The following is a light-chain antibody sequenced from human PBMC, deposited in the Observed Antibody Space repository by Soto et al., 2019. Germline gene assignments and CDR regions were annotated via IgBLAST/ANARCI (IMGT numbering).Light chain of an antibody. CDR2: AAS. CDR1: QGISSS. Sequence: IQLTQSPSSLSASVGDRVTITCRASQGISSSLAWYQQTPGKAPKFLIYAASTLQSGVPSRFSGSGSGTDFTLTISRLEPEDFAVYYCQQYGSPITFGQGPRLE. V-gene: IGKV1-9*01. J-gene: IGKJ5*01. CDR3: QQYGSPIT.